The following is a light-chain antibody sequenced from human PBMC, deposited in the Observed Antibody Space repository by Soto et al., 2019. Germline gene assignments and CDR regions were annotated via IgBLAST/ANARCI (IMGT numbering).Light chain of an antibody. CDR1: QGIGDT. CDR3: QHYHNWLPIT. Sequence: EIVMTQSPATLSVSPVEGATLSCRASQGIGDTLAGYQQKPGQTPRLLIYDTSIRATGVPARFSGSRSGAEFTLTISSLQSEDFAVYYCQHYHNWLPITFGQGTRLEI. V-gene: IGKV3-15*01. J-gene: IGKJ5*01. CDR2: DTS.